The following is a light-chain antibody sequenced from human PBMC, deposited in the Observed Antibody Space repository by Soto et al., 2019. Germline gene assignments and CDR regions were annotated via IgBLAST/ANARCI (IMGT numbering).Light chain of an antibody. CDR3: LRYSAFSQT. J-gene: IGKJ1*01. CDR1: QSMNDW. CDR2: DAS. Sequence: DIQMTQSPSTLSASVGDRVTITCRASQSMNDWLAWYQQKPGKPPKVLIYDASSLQSGVPSRFSGSGSGTEFTLTIGSLQPDDVATYYCLRYSAFSQTFGRGTKVEIK. V-gene: IGKV1-5*01.